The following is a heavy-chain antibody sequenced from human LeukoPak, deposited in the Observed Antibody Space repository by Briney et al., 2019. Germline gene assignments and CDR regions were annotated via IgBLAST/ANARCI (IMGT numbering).Heavy chain of an antibody. V-gene: IGHV4-39*01. J-gene: IGHJ6*03. CDR3: ARSVANIVVVPAALGDYYYYYMDV. CDR1: GGSISSSSYY. CDR2: IYYSGST. Sequence: SETLSLTCTVSGGSISSSSYYWGWIRQPPGKGLEWIGSIYYSGSTYYNPSLKSRVTISVDTSKNQFSLKLSSVTAADTAVYYCARSVANIVVVPAALGDYYYYYMDVWGKGTTVTVSS. D-gene: IGHD2-2*01.